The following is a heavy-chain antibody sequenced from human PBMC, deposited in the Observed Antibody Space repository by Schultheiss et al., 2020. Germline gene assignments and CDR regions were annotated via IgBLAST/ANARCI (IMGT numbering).Heavy chain of an antibody. CDR1: GFTFSASW. Sequence: GGSLRLSCAASGFTFSASWMHWVRQAPGKGLMWVSAISGSGGSTYYADSVKGRFTISRDNSKNTLYLQMNSLRAEDTAVYYCARDSHYAMDVWGQGTTVTVSS. J-gene: IGHJ6*02. CDR2: ISGSGGST. V-gene: IGHV3-23*01. CDR3: ARDSHYAMDV.